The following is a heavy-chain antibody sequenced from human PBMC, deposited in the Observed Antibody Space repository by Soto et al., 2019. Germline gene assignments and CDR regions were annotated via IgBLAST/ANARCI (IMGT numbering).Heavy chain of an antibody. J-gene: IGHJ3*02. Sequence: EVQLVESGGGLVQPGRSLRLSCAASRFTFDDYAMHWVRQAPGKGLEWVSGISWNSGSIGYADSVKGRFTISRDNAKNSLYLQMNSLRAEDTALYYCAAVYGADAFDIWGQGTMVTVSS. V-gene: IGHV3-9*01. CDR2: ISWNSGSI. CDR1: RFTFDDYA. CDR3: AAVYGADAFDI. D-gene: IGHD4-17*01.